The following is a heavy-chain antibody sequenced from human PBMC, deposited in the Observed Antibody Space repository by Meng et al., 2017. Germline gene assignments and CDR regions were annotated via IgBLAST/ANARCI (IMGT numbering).Heavy chain of an antibody. CDR3: ARDPIGSSWWGGYYYYGMDV. CDR2: MSQSGITI. J-gene: IGHJ6*02. Sequence: GESLKISCAASGFTFSDYYMSWIRQAPGKGLEWVSYMSQSGITIYYADSVKGRFTISRDNSKNTLYLQMNSLRAEDTAVYYCARDPIGSSWWGGYYYYGMDVWGQGTTVTVSS. D-gene: IGHD6-13*01. V-gene: IGHV3-11*04. CDR1: GFTFSDYY.